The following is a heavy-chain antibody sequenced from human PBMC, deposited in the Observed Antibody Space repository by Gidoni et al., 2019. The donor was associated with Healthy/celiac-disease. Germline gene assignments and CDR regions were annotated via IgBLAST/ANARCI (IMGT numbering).Heavy chain of an antibody. CDR1: GGTFSSYA. CDR2: IIPILGIA. CDR3: ARDGVYGSGSLSYYYYGMDV. V-gene: IGHV1-69*04. Sequence: QVQLVQSGAEVKKPGSSVKVSCKASGGTFSSYAISWVRQAPGQGLEWMGRIIPILGIANYAQKFQGRVTITADKSTSTAYMELSSLRSEDTAVYYCARDGVYGSGSLSYYYYGMDVWGQGTTVTVSS. D-gene: IGHD3-10*01. J-gene: IGHJ6*02.